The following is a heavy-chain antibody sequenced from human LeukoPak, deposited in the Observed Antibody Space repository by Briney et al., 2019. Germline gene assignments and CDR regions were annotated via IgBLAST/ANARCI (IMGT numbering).Heavy chain of an antibody. J-gene: IGHJ5*02. V-gene: IGHV5-51*01. CDR3: ARSPGPPGSVNWFDP. D-gene: IGHD3-10*01. CDR1: GSNFVDYW. Sequence: GESLKISCKDSGSNFVDYWIGWVRQVPGRGLEWMAVIFPGDSDTRYSPSFQGQVTISADKSISTAYLQWSSLKASDTAMYYCARSPGPPGSVNWFDPWGQGTLVTVSS. CDR2: IFPGDSDT.